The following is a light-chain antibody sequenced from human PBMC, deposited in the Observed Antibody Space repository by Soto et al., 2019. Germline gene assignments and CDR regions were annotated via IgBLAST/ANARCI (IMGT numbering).Light chain of an antibody. Sequence: EIVLTQSPGTLSLSPGERATLSCRASQSVAKNYLAWFQQKPGQAPRLLIYDAYNRATGVPDRFGGTGSGTEFTLIISRLEPEDFAVYYCQQSSYSPRTFGGGTRVEIK. J-gene: IGKJ4*01. CDR1: QSVAKNY. CDR3: QQSSYSPRT. V-gene: IGKV3-20*01. CDR2: DAY.